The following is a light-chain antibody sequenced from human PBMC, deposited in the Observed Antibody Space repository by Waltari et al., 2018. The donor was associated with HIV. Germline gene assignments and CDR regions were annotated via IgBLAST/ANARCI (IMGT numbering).Light chain of an antibody. CDR2: EVT. Sequence: QSALTQPASVSGSPGQSITISCTGTSSDIGGYNFVSWYQQHPGRAPRLMIYEVTSRPSGVSNRFSGSKSGTSASLAISGLRSEDEAAYYCATWDDSLSGSVLFGGGTKLTVL. CDR3: ATWDDSLSGSVL. J-gene: IGLJ2*01. V-gene: IGLV2-14*01. CDR1: SSDIGGYNF.